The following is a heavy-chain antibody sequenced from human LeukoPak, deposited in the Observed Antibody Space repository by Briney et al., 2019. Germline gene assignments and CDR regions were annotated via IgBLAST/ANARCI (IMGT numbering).Heavy chain of an antibody. V-gene: IGHV4-61*02. CDR3: ARGNGIAAFFDY. CDR2: IYTSGST. CDR1: GGSISSGSYY. J-gene: IGHJ4*02. Sequence: SETLSLTCTVSGGSISSGSYYWSWIRQPAGKGLEWIGRIYTSGSTNYNPSLKSRVTISVDRSKNQFSLKLSSVTAADTAVYYCARGNGIAAFFDYWGQGTLVTVSS. D-gene: IGHD6-13*01.